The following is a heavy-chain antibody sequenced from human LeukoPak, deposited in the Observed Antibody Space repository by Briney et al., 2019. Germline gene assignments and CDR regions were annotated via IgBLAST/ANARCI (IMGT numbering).Heavy chain of an antibody. V-gene: IGHV4-34*01. Sequence: SETLSLTCAVYGGSLNGYYWSWIRQPPGKGLEWIGEGGNSGGTKFNPSLKSRVTISADTSKNQFSLKLSSVTAADTAVYYCATLPRGGYDGKVYWGQGTLVTVSS. CDR3: ATLPRGGYDGKVY. D-gene: IGHD5-12*01. J-gene: IGHJ4*02. CDR2: GGNSGGT. CDR1: GGSLNGYY.